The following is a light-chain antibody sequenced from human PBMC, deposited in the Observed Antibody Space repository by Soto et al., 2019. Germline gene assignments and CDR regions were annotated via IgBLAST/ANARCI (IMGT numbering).Light chain of an antibody. J-gene: IGKJ5*01. CDR2: GTS. CDR1: ECVRCSS. CDR3: QHYNRLPPIT. Sequence: DIVFTQSPGTLSFSPGERSTLACWASECVRCSSLAWYQPMSGQAPSLLIYGTSSRSTGIPDRFSGGGSGTVLTLTISRLYPEDFALYYCQHYNRLPPITYGQGTRLEMK. V-gene: IGKV3-20*01.